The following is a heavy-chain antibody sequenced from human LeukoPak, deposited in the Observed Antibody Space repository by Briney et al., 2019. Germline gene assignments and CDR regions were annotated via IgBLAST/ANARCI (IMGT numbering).Heavy chain of an antibody. J-gene: IGHJ3*02. CDR3: ARLTGSLAFDI. V-gene: IGHV4-4*07. D-gene: IGHD3-10*01. CDR1: GSSISSYY. Sequence: SETLSLTCTVSGSSISSYYWSWLRQPAGKGLEWIGRIYTTGSTNYNPSLKSRVTMSVDTSENQFSLKLSSVTAADTAVYYCARLTGSLAFDIWGQGTMVTVSS. CDR2: IYTTGST.